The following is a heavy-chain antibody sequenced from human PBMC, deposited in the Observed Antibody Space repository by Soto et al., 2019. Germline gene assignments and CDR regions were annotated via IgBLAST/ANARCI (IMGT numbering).Heavy chain of an antibody. Sequence: QVQLVQSGAEVKKPGASVKVSCKASGYTFTNFGISWVRQAPGQGLEWMGWISAYNGNTNYAQNFQGRVTMTTDTSTSTDYMEMRSLRSDDTAMYYRARGGTPIDYWGQGTLVTVSS. CDR3: ARGGTPIDY. CDR1: GYTFTNFG. V-gene: IGHV1-18*01. J-gene: IGHJ4*02. CDR2: ISAYNGNT. D-gene: IGHD3-16*01.